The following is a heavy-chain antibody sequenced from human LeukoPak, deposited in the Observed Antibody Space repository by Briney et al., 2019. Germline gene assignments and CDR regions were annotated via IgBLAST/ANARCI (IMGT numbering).Heavy chain of an antibody. CDR1: GFTFSSYG. J-gene: IGHJ4*02. CDR2: IWYDGSNK. D-gene: IGHD3-10*01. CDR3: ATVTSGLTYFDY. V-gene: IGHV3-33*01. Sequence: GGSLRLSCAASGFTFSSYGMHWVRQAPGKGLEWLAAIWYDGSNKYYADSVKGRFTISRDNSKNTLYLQMNSLRAEDTAVYYCATVTSGLTYFDYWGQGTLVTVSS.